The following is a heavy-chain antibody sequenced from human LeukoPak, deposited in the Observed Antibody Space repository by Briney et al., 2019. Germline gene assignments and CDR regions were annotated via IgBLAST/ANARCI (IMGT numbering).Heavy chain of an antibody. J-gene: IGHJ4*02. V-gene: IGHV3-23*01. D-gene: IGHD3-10*01. CDR2: ITGSGGST. CDR3: ATKPPMVRGVIIKKGDY. CDR1: GFTFSSYA. Sequence: GGSLRLSCAASGFTFSSYAMSWVRQAPGKGLEWVSAITGSGGSTYYVDSVKGRFTISRDNSKNTLYLQMNSLRAEDTAVYYCATKPPMVRGVIIKKGDYWGQGTLVTVSS.